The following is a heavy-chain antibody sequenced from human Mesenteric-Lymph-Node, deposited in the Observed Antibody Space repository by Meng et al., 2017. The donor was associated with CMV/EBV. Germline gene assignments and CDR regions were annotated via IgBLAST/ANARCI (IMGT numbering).Heavy chain of an antibody. J-gene: IGHJ4*02. CDR1: GYTFTGYY. CDR2: INPNSGGT. V-gene: IGHV1-2*02. D-gene: IGHD5-24*01. Sequence: ASVKVSCKASGYTFTGYYMYWVRQAPGQGLEWMGWINPNSGGTNYAQKFQGRVTMTRDTSISTASMELSRLSSDDTAVYYCARSQSSWGYNYEMPDYWGQGTLVTVSS. CDR3: ARSQSSWGYNYEMPDY.